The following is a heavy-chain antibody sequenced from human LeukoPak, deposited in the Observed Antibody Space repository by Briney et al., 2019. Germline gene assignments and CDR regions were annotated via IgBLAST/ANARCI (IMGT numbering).Heavy chain of an antibody. Sequence: GGSPRLSCAASGFAFSSSWMSWVRQAPGKGLEWVANINEDGNEKHYGDSVKGRFAISRDNAKNSQYLQMNSLRAEDTAVYYCATPSGYYPFDYSGQGTLVTVSS. CDR3: ATPSGYYPFDY. D-gene: IGHD3-3*01. CDR2: INEDGNEK. J-gene: IGHJ4*02. CDR1: GFAFSSSW. V-gene: IGHV3-7*01.